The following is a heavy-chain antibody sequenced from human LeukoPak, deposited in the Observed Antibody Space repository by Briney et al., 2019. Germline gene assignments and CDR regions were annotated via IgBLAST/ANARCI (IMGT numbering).Heavy chain of an antibody. V-gene: IGHV3-7*01. D-gene: IGHD3-22*01. CDR3: SPQTMILVL. CDR2: IKQDGSEK. J-gene: IGHJ4*02. CDR1: GFTFCSYW. Sequence: PGGSLRLSCAASGFTFCSYWMIWVPPAPGKGRGWVANIKQDGSEKYYVDSVKGGFTISRDNAKHSLYLQMNSLRAEDTAVYYCSPQTMILVLGGQGTLVTVSS.